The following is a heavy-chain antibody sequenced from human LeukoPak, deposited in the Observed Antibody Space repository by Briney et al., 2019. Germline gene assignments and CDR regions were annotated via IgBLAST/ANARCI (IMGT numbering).Heavy chain of an antibody. J-gene: IGHJ4*02. CDR3: AKDVSGYYYYFDY. CDR2: ISVSGGTT. Sequence: GGSLRLSCAASGFTFSSYVMIWVRQAPGKGPEWVSAISVSGGTTYYADSVKGRFTISRDNSKNTLYLQMNSLRAEDTAVYYCAKDVSGYYYYFDYWGQGTLVTVSS. CDR1: GFTFSSYV. D-gene: IGHD3-22*01. V-gene: IGHV3-23*01.